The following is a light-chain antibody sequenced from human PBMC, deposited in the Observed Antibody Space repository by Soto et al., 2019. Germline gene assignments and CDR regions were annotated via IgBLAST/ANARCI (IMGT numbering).Light chain of an antibody. J-gene: IGKJ4*01. Sequence: EIVMTQSPATLSVSPGERATLSCRASQSVDINLAWYQQKPDQAPRLLIFGASTRATGIPARFSGSGSGTDFTLTISSLQSEDFGVYFCQQYDKWPLTFGGGTKVEIK. CDR2: GAS. CDR3: QQYDKWPLT. CDR1: QSVDIN. V-gene: IGKV3D-15*01.